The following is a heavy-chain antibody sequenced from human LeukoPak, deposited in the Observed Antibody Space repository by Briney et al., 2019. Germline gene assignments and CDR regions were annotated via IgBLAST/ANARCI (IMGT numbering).Heavy chain of an antibody. CDR1: VISLSNYG. D-gene: IGHD3-10*01. J-gene: IGHJ4*02. Sequence: PGGSLRLSCVVSVISLSNYGMTWVRQAPGKGLAWVSYISERGGSITYADSVKGRFTISRDTSLNTLYLQMNNLRAEDTAVYFCAKRGVVIRGILVIGYHQEAYHYDFWGQGVLVTVSS. V-gene: IGHV3-23*01. CDR3: AKRGVVIRGILVIGYHQEAYHYDF. CDR2: ISERGGSI.